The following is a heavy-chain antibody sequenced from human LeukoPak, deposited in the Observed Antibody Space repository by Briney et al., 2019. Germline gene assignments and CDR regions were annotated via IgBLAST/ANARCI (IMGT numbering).Heavy chain of an antibody. CDR1: GFTFSSYG. D-gene: IGHD6-13*01. CDR2: ISYDGSNK. J-gene: IGHJ4*02. Sequence: GGSLRLSCAASGFTFSSYGMHWVRQAPGKGLEGVAVISYDGSNKYNADTVKGRFTIYRDNSKNTLYVQMNRLRAEDTAVYYCAKDQGGGIAAAGTGFDYWGQGTLVTVSS. V-gene: IGHV3-30*18. CDR3: AKDQGGGIAAAGTGFDY.